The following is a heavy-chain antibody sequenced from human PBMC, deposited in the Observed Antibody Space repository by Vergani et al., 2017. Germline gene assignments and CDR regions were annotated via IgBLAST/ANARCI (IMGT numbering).Heavy chain of an antibody. D-gene: IGHD6-13*01. CDR2: IYYSGST. J-gene: IGHJ6*02. CDR3: ARAIAAAGTYSGFYYGMDV. V-gene: IGHV4-39*01. CDR1: GASIRSSNYY. Sequence: QLQLQESGPGLVKPSATLSLTCSVSGASIRSSNYYWGWIRQPPGKGLEWIASIYYSGSTYYNPSLKSRVTISVDTSKNQFSLKLSSVTAADTAVYYCARAIAAAGTYSGFYYGMDVWGQGP.